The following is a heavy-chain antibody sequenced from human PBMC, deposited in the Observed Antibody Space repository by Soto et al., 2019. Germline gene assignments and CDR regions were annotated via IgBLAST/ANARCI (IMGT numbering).Heavy chain of an antibody. Sequence: QAQLEQSGGEVKKPGSSVKVSCKASRVAFSKFIVTCVRQAPGLGLEWVGGIIPIFGTANYAQKFQGRVTITADESTSTSYMEVNNLRSEDTAVYYCAKVRYSNPMGYYYGMDVWGQGTTVTVSS. V-gene: IGHV1-69*01. CDR3: AKVRYSNPMGYYYGMDV. J-gene: IGHJ6*02. D-gene: IGHD1-26*01. CDR2: IIPIFGTA. CDR1: RVAFSKFI.